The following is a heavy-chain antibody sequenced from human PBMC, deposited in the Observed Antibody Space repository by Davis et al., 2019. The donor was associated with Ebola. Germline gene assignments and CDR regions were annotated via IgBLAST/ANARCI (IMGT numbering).Heavy chain of an antibody. Sequence: ASVKVSCKVSGDTFSDLSMHWVRQVPGKGLEWMGGFEPEDGDIVYAQKFQGRVTMTEDTSTDTAYMELRSLRYEDAAVYFCATQASPLHGDRNFDHWGQGTLVTVSS. V-gene: IGHV1-24*01. CDR2: FEPEDGDI. CDR1: GDTFSDLS. J-gene: IGHJ4*02. D-gene: IGHD4-17*01. CDR3: ATQASPLHGDRNFDH.